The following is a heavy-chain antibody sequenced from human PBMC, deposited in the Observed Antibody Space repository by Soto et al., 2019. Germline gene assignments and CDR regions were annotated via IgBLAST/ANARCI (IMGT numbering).Heavy chain of an antibody. CDR2: VYYSGST. Sequence: QVQLQESGPGLVKPSQTLSLTCTVSGGSISSGDYYWSWIRQPPGKGLECIGYVYYSGSTYYNPSLKSRVTLSVNTSKNQFSLKLSSVTAADTAVYYCAREADLRGYSYGYYFDYWGQGTLVTVSS. D-gene: IGHD5-18*01. J-gene: IGHJ4*02. CDR1: GGSISSGDYY. CDR3: AREADLRGYSYGYYFDY. V-gene: IGHV4-30-4*01.